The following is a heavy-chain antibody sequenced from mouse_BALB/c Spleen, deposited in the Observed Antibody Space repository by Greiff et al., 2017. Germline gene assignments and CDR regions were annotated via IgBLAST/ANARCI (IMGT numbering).Heavy chain of an antibody. V-gene: IGHV1-7*01. CDR1: GYTFTSYW. CDR2: INPSTGYT. J-gene: IGHJ4*01. D-gene: IGHD2-1*01. CDR3: ARIYGNFYAMDY. Sequence: QVQLKQSGAELAKPGASVKMSCKASGYTFTSYWMHWVKQRPGQGLEWIGYINPSTGYTEYNQKFKDKATLTADKSSSTAYMQLSSLTSEDSAVYYCARIYGNFYAMDYWGQGTSVTVSS.